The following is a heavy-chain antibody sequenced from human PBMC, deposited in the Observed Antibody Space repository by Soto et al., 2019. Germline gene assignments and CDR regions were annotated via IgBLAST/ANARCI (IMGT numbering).Heavy chain of an antibody. V-gene: IGHV3-30*18. J-gene: IGHJ4*02. CDR1: GFTFSSYG. CDR3: AKGDADY. D-gene: IGHD2-21*02. Sequence: QVQLVESGGGVVQPGRSLRLSCAASGFTFSSYGMHWVRQAPGKGLEWVAVISYDGSNKYYADSVKGRFTISRDNSKNTLYLQMNSLRAEDTAVYYCAKGDADYWGQGTLVTVSS. CDR2: ISYDGSNK.